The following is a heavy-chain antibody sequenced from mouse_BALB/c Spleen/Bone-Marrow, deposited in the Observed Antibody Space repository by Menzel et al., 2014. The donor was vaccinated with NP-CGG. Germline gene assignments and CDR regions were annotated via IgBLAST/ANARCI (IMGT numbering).Heavy chain of an antibody. CDR1: GFTFSSFG. Sequence: EVKVEESGGGLVQPGGSRKLSCAASGFTFSSFGMHRVRQAPEKGLEWVAYISSGSSTIYYADTVKGRFTISRDNPKNTLFLQMTSLRSEDTAMYYCARSGIGYYYGSNSYAMDYWGQGTSVTVSS. V-gene: IGHV5-17*02. J-gene: IGHJ4*01. CDR3: ARSGIGYYYGSNSYAMDY. D-gene: IGHD1-1*01. CDR2: ISSGSSTI.